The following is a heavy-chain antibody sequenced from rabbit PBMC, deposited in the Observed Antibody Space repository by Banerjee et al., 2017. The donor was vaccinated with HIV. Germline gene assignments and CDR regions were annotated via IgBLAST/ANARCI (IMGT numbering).Heavy chain of an antibody. V-gene: IGHV1S45*01. Sequence: QEQLKETGGGLVQPGESLTLSCKVSGFSLSSNDMSWVRQAPGKGLEWIACIGAASTYYATWAKGRFTISKTSSTTVTLQMTSLTAADTATYFCARDAGYAGSNLWGQGTLVTVS. CDR2: IGAAST. CDR3: ARDAGYAGSNL. D-gene: IGHD4-2*01. J-gene: IGHJ4*01. CDR1: GFSLSSNDM.